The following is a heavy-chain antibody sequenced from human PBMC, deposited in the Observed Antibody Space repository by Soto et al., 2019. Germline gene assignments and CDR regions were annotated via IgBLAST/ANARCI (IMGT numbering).Heavy chain of an antibody. Sequence: PSVKVSCKASGGTFSSYAISWVRQAPGQGLEWMGGIIPIFGTANYAQKFQGRVTITADESTSTAYMELSSLRSEDTAVYYCARDLGRQYYDSSGYLFDYWGQGTLVTVSS. D-gene: IGHD3-22*01. CDR1: GGTFSSYA. CDR3: ARDLGRQYYDSSGYLFDY. J-gene: IGHJ4*02. V-gene: IGHV1-69*13. CDR2: IIPIFGTA.